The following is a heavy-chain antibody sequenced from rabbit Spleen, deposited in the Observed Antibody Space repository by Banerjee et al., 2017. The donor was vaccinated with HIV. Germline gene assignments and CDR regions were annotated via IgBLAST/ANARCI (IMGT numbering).Heavy chain of an antibody. D-gene: IGHD8-1*01. CDR1: GFSFSSSDY. V-gene: IGHV1S40*01. J-gene: IGHJ6*01. Sequence: QSLEESGGGLVQPEGSLALTCKASGFSFSSSDYICWVRQAPGKGLEWISCIAGSSSGFTYSATWAKGRFTISKTSSTTVTLQMTSLTAADTATYFCARDTGSSFSSYGMDLWGPGTLVTGS. CDR2: IAGSSSGFT. CDR3: ARDTGSSFSSYGMDL.